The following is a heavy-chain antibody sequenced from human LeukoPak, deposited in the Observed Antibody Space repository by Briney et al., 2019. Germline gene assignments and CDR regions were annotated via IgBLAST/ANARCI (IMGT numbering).Heavy chain of an antibody. V-gene: IGHV4-34*01. D-gene: IGHD2-15*01. CDR1: GGSFSGYY. CDR3: ARAAYCSGGSCYYNYYGMDV. CDR2: INHSGST. J-gene: IGHJ6*04. Sequence: PSETLSLTCAVYGGSFSGYYWSWIRQPPGKGLEWIGEINHSGSTNYNPSLKSRVTISVDTSKNQFSLKLSSVTAADTAVYYCARAAYCSGGSCYYNYYGMDVWGKGTTVTVSS.